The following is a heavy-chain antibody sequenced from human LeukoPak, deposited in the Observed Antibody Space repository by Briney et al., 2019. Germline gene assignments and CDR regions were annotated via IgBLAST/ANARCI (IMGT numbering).Heavy chain of an antibody. CDR3: ARVTSVGGSGSYYNWFDP. Sequence: ASVKVSCKASGYTFTSYGISWVRQAPGQGLEWMGWISAYNGNTNYAQKLQGRVTMTTDTSTGTAYMELRSLRSDDTAVYYCARVTSVGGSGSYYNWFDPWGQGTLVTVSS. D-gene: IGHD3-10*01. CDR1: GYTFTSYG. J-gene: IGHJ5*02. V-gene: IGHV1-18*01. CDR2: ISAYNGNT.